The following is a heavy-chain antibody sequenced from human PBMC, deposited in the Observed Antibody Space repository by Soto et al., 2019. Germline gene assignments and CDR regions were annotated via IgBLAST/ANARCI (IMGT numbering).Heavy chain of an antibody. D-gene: IGHD5-12*01. CDR3: ARDVRRDGYCSSYCGMDV. Sequence: PSETLSLTCTVSGGSISSYYWSWIRQPPGKGLEWIGYIYYSGSTNYNPSLKSRVTISVDTSKNQFSLKLSSVTAADTAVYYCARDVRRDGYCSSYCGMDVWGQGTTVTVAS. CDR2: IYYSGST. V-gene: IGHV4-59*01. J-gene: IGHJ6*02. CDR1: GGSISSYY.